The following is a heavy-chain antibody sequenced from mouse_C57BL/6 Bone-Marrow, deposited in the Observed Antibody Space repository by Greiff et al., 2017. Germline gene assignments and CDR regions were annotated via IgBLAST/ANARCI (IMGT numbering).Heavy chain of an antibody. Sequence: EVQLQQSGPELVKPGASVKISCNASGYSFSDYYMNWVKQSHGKGLEWIGQINPNYGTTSYNQKFKGKATLTVDQSSSTAYMQLNSLTSEDSAVYYCARGSCGPWFAYWGQGTLVTVSA. CDR3: ARGSCGPWFAY. CDR2: INPNYGTT. V-gene: IGHV1-39*01. J-gene: IGHJ3*01. CDR1: GYSFSDYY.